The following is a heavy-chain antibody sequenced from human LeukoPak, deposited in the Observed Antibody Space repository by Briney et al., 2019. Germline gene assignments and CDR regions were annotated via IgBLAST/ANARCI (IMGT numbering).Heavy chain of an antibody. V-gene: IGHV4-59*12. D-gene: IGHD3-10*01. Sequence: PSETLSLTCTVSGGSISSYYWSWIRQPPGKGLEWIGYIYYSGSTDYNPSLKNRVTISVDTSNNQFSLKLSSVTAADTAVYYCARVPTLRITMVRGAWGTFDIWGQGTMVTVSS. J-gene: IGHJ3*02. CDR2: IYYSGST. CDR1: GGSISSYY. CDR3: ARVPTLRITMVRGAWGTFDI.